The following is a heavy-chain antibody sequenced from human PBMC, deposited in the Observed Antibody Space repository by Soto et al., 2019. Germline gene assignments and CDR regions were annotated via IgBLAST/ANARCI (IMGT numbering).Heavy chain of an antibody. J-gene: IGHJ4*02. V-gene: IGHV5-51*01. Sequence: GESLKISCHASGYSFSTYWIGWVRHMPGKGLEWVGIIYLGDSDTIYSPSFQGRFTISRDNAKNSLFLQMNSLRDEDTAVYYCARKGVAFDYWGQGALVTV. CDR1: GYSFSTYW. CDR2: IYLGDSDT. CDR3: ARKGVAFDY. D-gene: IGHD3-3*01.